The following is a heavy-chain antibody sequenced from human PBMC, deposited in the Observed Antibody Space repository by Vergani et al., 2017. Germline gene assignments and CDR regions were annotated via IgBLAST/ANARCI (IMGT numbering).Heavy chain of an antibody. Sequence: QVQLVQSGAEVKKPGSSVKVSCKASGGTFSSYAISWVRQAPGQGLEWMGRIIPILGIANYAQKFQGRVTITADKSTSTAYMELSSLRSEDTAVYYCARDLRGSYYGATTGYYYMDVWGKGTTVTVSS. CDR2: IIPILGIA. V-gene: IGHV1-69*04. CDR1: GGTFSSYA. CDR3: ARDLRGSYYGATTGYYYMDV. D-gene: IGHD1-26*01. J-gene: IGHJ6*03.